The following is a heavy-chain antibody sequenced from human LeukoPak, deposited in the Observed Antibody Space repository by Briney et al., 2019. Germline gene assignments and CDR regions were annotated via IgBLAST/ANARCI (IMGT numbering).Heavy chain of an antibody. J-gene: IGHJ4*02. Sequence: GGSLRLSCAASGFTFSSYGMHWVRQAPGKGLEWVAFIRYDGSNKYYADSVKGRFTISRDNSKNTLYLQMNSLRAEDTAVYYCAKDYGGSYPPAYYFDYWGQGTLVTVSS. CDR3: AKDYGGSYPPAYYFDY. V-gene: IGHV3-30*02. CDR2: IRYDGSNK. CDR1: GFTFSSYG. D-gene: IGHD1-26*01.